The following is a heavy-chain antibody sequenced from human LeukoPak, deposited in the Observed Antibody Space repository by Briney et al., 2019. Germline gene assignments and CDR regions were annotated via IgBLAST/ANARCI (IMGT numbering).Heavy chain of an antibody. J-gene: IGHJ4*02. Sequence: GGSLRLSCTASGFTFGDYAMSWVRQAPGKGLEWVGFIRSKAYGGTTEYAASVKGRFTISRDDSKSIAYLQMNGLKTEDTAVYYCTRGGNRHSSLRALDYWGQGTLVTVSS. V-gene: IGHV3-49*04. CDR2: IRSKAYGGTT. CDR3: TRGGNRHSSLRALDY. CDR1: GFTFGDYA. D-gene: IGHD3-16*01.